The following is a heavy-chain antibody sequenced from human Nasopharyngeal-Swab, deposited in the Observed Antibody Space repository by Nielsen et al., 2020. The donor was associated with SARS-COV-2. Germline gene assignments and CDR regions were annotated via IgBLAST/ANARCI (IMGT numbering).Heavy chain of an antibody. J-gene: IGHJ4*02. D-gene: IGHD6-19*01. V-gene: IGHV4-39*07. CDR3: ATTSARSLWQWQITGGYFDY. CDR1: GGSISSSSYY. Sequence: SETLSLTCTVSGGSISSSSYYWGWIRKPPGKGLEWIGSIDYSGSTYYNPSLKSRVTISVDTSKNQFSLKLSSVTAADTAVYYCATTSARSLWQWQITGGYFDYWGQGTLVTVSS. CDR2: IDYSGST.